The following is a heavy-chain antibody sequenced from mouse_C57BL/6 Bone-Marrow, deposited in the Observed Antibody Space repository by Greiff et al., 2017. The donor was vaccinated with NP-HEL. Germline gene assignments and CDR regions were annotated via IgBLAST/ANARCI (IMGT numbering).Heavy chain of an antibody. CDR1: GFSLTSYG. J-gene: IGHJ3*01. CDR3: ATYYGSSYDGFAY. D-gene: IGHD1-1*01. Sequence: VQLKESGPGLVQPSQSLSITCTVSGFSLTSYGVHWVRQSPGKGLEWLGVIWSGGSTDYNAAFISRLSISKDNSKSQVFFKMNSLQADDTAIYYCATYYGSSYDGFAYWGQGTLVTVSA. V-gene: IGHV2-2*01. CDR2: IWSGGST.